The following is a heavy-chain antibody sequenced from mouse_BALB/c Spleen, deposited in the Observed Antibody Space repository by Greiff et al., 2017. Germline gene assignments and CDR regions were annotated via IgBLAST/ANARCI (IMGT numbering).Heavy chain of an antibody. D-gene: IGHD2-4*01. CDR3: ASLYYDYFAY. Sequence: EVKLVESGGDLVKPGGSLKLSCAASGFTFSSYGMSWVRQTPDKRLEWVATISSGGSYTYYPDNVKGRFTISRDNAKNTLYLQMSSLKSEDTAMYYCASLYYDYFAYWGQGTLVTVSA. J-gene: IGHJ3*01. CDR2: ISSGGSYT. V-gene: IGHV5-6*01. CDR1: GFTFSSYG.